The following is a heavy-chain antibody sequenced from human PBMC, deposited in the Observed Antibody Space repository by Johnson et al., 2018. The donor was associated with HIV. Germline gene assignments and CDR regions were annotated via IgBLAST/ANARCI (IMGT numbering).Heavy chain of an antibody. D-gene: IGHD1-26*01. CDR1: GFTFSSYA. Sequence: QVQLVESGGGVVQPGRSLRLSCAASGFTFSSYAIHWVRQAPGKGLEWVAVISYDGSNKYYADSVKGRLTVSRDNSKNTLYLQMNSLRAEDTALYYCARERVGDAFDIWGQGTMVTVSS. CDR2: ISYDGSNK. J-gene: IGHJ3*02. CDR3: ARERVGDAFDI. V-gene: IGHV3-30-3*01.